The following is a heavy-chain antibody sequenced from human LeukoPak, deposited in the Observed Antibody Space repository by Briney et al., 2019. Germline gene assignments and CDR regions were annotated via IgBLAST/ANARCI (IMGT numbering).Heavy chain of an antibody. Sequence: GGSLRLSCAASGFIFSSYAMSWVRQAPGKGLEWVSAITDNGGSTYYADSVKGRFTISRDNSKNTLYLQMNSLRAEDTAVYYCAKDEGDYYGSGRYLLDYWGQGTLVAVSS. J-gene: IGHJ4*02. V-gene: IGHV3-23*01. CDR2: ITDNGGST. CDR3: AKDEGDYYGSGRYLLDY. D-gene: IGHD3-10*01. CDR1: GFIFSSYA.